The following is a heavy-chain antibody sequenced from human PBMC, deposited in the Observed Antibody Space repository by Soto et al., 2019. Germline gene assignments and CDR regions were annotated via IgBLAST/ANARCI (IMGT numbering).Heavy chain of an antibody. J-gene: IGHJ4*02. CDR3: AADLHDGGDYAFDY. V-gene: IGHV3-15*07. CDR2: VKSKINGGTT. Sequence: EVQLVESGGGLVEPGGSLRLSCAASGFTFPNAWLNWVRQAPGKGLEWVGRVKSKINGGTTDYAAPVKGRCTVSRDDSESTVYLQMNSLKTEDTAVYYCAADLHDGGDYAFDYWGQGTLVTVPS. CDR1: GFTFPNAW. D-gene: IGHD4-17*01.